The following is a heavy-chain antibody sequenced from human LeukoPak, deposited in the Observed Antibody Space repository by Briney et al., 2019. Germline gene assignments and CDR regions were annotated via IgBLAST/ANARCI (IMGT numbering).Heavy chain of an antibody. CDR2: INSDGSIT. CDR3: ARDYNWNPPDY. J-gene: IGHJ4*02. D-gene: IGHD1-1*01. Sequence: GESLKISCAASGFTFSSHWMHWVRQAPGKGLVWVSRINSDGSITTYADSAQGRFTISRDNAKNTLYLQMNSLRVEDTAVYYCARDYNWNPPDYWGQGTLVTVSS. V-gene: IGHV3-74*01. CDR1: GFTFSSHW.